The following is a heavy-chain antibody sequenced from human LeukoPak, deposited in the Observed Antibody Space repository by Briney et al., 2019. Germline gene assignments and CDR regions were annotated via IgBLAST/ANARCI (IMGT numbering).Heavy chain of an antibody. D-gene: IGHD3-22*01. J-gene: IGHJ6*02. Sequence: GRSLRLSCAASGFTFSSYGMHWVRQAPGKRLEWVAVISYDGSNKYYADSVEGRFTISRDNSKNTLYLQMNSLRAEDTAVYYCAKDQAYYDSSGLYYGMDVWGQGTTVTVSS. CDR2: ISYDGSNK. CDR3: AKDQAYYDSSGLYYGMDV. V-gene: IGHV3-30*18. CDR1: GFTFSSYG.